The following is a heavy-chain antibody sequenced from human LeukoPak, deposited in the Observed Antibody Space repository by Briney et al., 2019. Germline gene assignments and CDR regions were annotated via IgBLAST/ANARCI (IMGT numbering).Heavy chain of an antibody. V-gene: IGHV3-9*01. CDR2: ICWNSGSI. Sequence: GRSLRLSCAASGFTFDDYAMHWVRPAPGKGLEWVSGICWNSGSIGYADSVKGQFTISRDNAKNSLYLQMNSLRAEDTALYYCTKDAASYYYGSGSYYGNWGQGTLVTVSS. J-gene: IGHJ4*02. CDR3: TKDAASYYYGSGSYYGN. CDR1: GFTFDDYA. D-gene: IGHD3-10*01.